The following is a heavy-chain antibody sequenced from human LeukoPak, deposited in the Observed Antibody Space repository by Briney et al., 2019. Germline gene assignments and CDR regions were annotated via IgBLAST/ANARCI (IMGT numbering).Heavy chain of an antibody. CDR2: IYYSGST. V-gene: IGHV4-61*01. D-gene: IGHD5-18*01. J-gene: IGHJ4*02. Sequence: PSETLSLTCTVSGGSISSGSYYWSWIRQPPGKGLEWIGYIYYSGSTNYNPSLKSRVTISVDTSKNQFSLKLSSVTAADTAVYYCARQLSSVDTAEFDYWGQGTLVTVSS. CDR1: GGSISSGSYY. CDR3: ARQLSSVDTAEFDY.